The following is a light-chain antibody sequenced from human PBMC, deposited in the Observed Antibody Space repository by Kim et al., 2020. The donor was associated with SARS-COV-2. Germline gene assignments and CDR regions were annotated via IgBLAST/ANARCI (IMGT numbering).Light chain of an antibody. Sequence: SPGERVTLSCRASQSIGSNFALYQHIRGQAPRLLIYRASTRATGVPARFTGSGSGTEFTLTISSLQSEDVAVYYCQQYNDWPPTYTFGQGTKLEI. CDR3: QQYNDWPPTYT. V-gene: IGKV3-15*01. J-gene: IGKJ2*01. CDR2: RAS. CDR1: QSIGSN.